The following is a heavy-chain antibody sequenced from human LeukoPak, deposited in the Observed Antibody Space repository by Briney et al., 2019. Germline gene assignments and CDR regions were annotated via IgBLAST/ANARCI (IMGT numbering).Heavy chain of an antibody. V-gene: IGHV1-69*04. CDR1: GGTFSSYA. CDR3: ARVGGDLRLGELSSSVY. Sequence: EASVKVSCKASGGTFSSYAISWVRQAPGQGLEWMGRIIPILGIANYAQKFQGRVTITADKSTSTAYMELSSLRSEDTAVYNCARVGGDLRLGELSSSVYWGQGTLVTVSS. CDR2: IIPILGIA. J-gene: IGHJ4*02. D-gene: IGHD3-16*02.